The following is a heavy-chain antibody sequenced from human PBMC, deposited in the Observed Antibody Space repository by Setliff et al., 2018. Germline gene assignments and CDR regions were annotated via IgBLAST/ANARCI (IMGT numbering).Heavy chain of an antibody. J-gene: IGHJ4*02. CDR3: TVYNTGSSKDHY. V-gene: IGHV3-21*01. Sequence: GGSLRLSCAASGFTFSRYSMNWVRQAPGKGLEWVSSISSSSTYIYYADSVKGRFTISRDNAKNSLFLQLISLRAADTALYYCTVYNTGSSKDHYWGQGTPVTVSS. CDR1: GFTFSRYS. D-gene: IGHD2-8*02. CDR2: ISSSSTYI.